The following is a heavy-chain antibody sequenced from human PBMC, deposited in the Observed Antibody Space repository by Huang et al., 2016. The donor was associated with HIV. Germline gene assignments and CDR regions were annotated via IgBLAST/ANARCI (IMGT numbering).Heavy chain of an antibody. CDR1: GGSFSGYY. V-gene: IGHV4-34*02. CDR2: LNHSCKT. Sequence: QVQLEQWGAGLLKASETLSLTCAVYGGSFSGYYWNWLRQAPGKGLEWVGELNHSCKTNYNPSLKRRVNMSVDTSKSQFSLYLTSLSAADTGTYFCARRYNSRRDYWGRGTLVTVHS. D-gene: IGHD3-22*01. CDR3: ARRYNSRRDY. J-gene: IGHJ4*02.